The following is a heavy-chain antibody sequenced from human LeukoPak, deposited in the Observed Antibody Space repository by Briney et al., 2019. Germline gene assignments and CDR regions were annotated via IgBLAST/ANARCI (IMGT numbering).Heavy chain of an antibody. CDR1: GGSITSSSYY. Sequence: SETLSLTCTVSGGSITSSSYYWAWIRQPPGKGLEWTGSIYYSGSTHYNPFLKRRVTISVDTSKNQFSLKLSSVTAADAAVYYCASTGVGASSSDFDYWGQGTLVTVSS. D-gene: IGHD1-26*01. V-gene: IGHV4-39*01. CDR3: ASTGVGASSSDFDY. CDR2: IYYSGST. J-gene: IGHJ4*02.